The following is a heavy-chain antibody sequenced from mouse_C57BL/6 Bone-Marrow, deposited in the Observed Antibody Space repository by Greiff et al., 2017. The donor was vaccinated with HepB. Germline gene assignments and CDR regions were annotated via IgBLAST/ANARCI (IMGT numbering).Heavy chain of an antibody. CDR3: AREEEDDERGGFFDY. J-gene: IGHJ2*01. Sequence: VKLQESGAELARPGASVKLSCKASGYTFTSYGISWVKQRTGQGLEWIGEIYPRSGNTYYNEKFKGKATLTADKSSSTAYMELRSLTSEDSAVYFCAREEEDDERGGFFDYWGQGTTLTVSS. CDR1: GYTFTSYG. D-gene: IGHD1-1*02. CDR2: IYPRSGNT. V-gene: IGHV1-81*01.